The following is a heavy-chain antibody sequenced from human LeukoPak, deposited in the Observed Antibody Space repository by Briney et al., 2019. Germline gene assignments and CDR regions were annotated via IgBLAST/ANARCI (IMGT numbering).Heavy chain of an antibody. CDR2: IGDTDIMT. D-gene: IGHD1-26*01. V-gene: IGHV3-23*01. Sequence: GGSLRLSCTASGFSFSINAMSWVRQAPEKGLEWVSTIGDTDIMTHYADSVKGRFTISRDDSKNTLYLQMNSMRADDTAVYYCAKDQAPTVGATDCWGQGTLVTVSS. CDR3: AKDQAPTVGATDC. CDR1: GFSFSINA. J-gene: IGHJ4*02.